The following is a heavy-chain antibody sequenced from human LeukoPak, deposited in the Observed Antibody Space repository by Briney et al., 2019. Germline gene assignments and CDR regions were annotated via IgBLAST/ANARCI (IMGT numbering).Heavy chain of an antibody. D-gene: IGHD2-21*02. CDR2: IYTSGST. V-gene: IGHV4-4*07. Sequence: SETLSLTCTVSGGSISSYYWSWIRQPAGKGLEWIGRIYTSGSTNYNPSLKSRVTMSVDTSKNQFSLKLSSVTAADTAVYYCARDNYIAYCGGDCYSYFDYWGQGTLVTVSS. J-gene: IGHJ4*02. CDR1: GGSISSYY. CDR3: ARDNYIAYCGGDCYSYFDY.